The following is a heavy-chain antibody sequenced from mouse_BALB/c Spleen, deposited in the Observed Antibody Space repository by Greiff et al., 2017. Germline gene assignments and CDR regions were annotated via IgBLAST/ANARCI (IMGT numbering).Heavy chain of an antibody. V-gene: IGHV5-9-4*01. Sequence: EVQRVESGGGLVKPGGSLKLSCAASGFTFSSYAMSWVRQSPEKRLEWVAEISSGGSYTYYPDTVTGRFTISRDNAKNTLYLEMSSLRSEDTAMYYCARDGYYGDYAMDYWGQGTSVTVSS. D-gene: IGHD2-3*01. CDR1: GFTFSSYA. CDR3: ARDGYYGDYAMDY. J-gene: IGHJ4*01. CDR2: ISSGGSYT.